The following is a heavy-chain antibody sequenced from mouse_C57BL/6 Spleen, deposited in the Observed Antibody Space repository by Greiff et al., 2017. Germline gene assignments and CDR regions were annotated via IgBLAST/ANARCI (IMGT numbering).Heavy chain of an antibody. CDR2: ISDGGSYT. Sequence: EVQLVESGGGLVKPGGSLKLSCAASGFTFSSYAMSWVRQTPEKRLEWVATISDGGSYTYYPDNVQGRFTISRDNAKNNLYLQMSHLKSEDTAMYYCAREGTTAAWFAYWGQGTLVTVSA. CDR1: GFTFSSYA. J-gene: IGHJ3*01. D-gene: IGHD2-14*01. V-gene: IGHV5-4*01. CDR3: AREGTTAAWFAY.